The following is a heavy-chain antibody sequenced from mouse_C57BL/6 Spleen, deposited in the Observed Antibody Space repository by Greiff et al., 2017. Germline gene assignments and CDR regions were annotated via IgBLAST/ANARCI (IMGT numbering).Heavy chain of an antibody. D-gene: IGHD3-2*02. J-gene: IGHJ3*01. CDR2: ISGGGGNT. CDR3: ARLDSSDSWFAY. CDR1: GFTFSSYT. V-gene: IGHV5-9*01. Sequence: EVKLVESGGGLVKPGGSLKISCAVSGFTFSSYTMSWVRQTPGKRLEWVATISGGGGNTYYPDSVKGRFTISRDNAKNSLYLQMSSLRTDDTALYYCARLDSSDSWFAYWGQGTLVTVSA.